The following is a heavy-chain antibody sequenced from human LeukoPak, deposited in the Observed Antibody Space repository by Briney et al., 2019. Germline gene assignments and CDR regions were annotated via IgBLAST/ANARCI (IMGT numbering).Heavy chain of an antibody. J-gene: IGHJ4*02. V-gene: IGHV1-18*01. Sequence: GASVKASCKASGYTFTSYGISWVRQAPGQGLEWMGWISAYNGNTNYAQKLQGRVTMTTDTSTSTAYMELRSLRSDDTAVYYCARVSVLLWFGELPLFDYWGQGTLVTVSS. CDR1: GYTFTSYG. CDR2: ISAYNGNT. CDR3: ARVSVLLWFGELPLFDY. D-gene: IGHD3-10*01.